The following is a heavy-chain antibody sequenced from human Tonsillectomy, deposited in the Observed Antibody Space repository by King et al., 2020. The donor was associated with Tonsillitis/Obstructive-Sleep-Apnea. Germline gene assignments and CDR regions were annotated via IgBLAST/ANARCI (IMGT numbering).Heavy chain of an antibody. V-gene: IGHV3-23*04. CDR1: GFTFSSYA. D-gene: IGHD3-22*01. Sequence: VQLVASGGGLVQPGGSLRLSCAASGFTFSSYAMSWVRQAPGKGLEWVSAISGSGGSTYYAASVKGRFTISRDTSKNTLYLQMNSLRAEDTAVYYCAKDLGYYDSSGSKYFQHWGQGTLVTVSS. J-gene: IGHJ1*01. CDR3: AKDLGYYDSSGSKYFQH. CDR2: ISGSGGST.